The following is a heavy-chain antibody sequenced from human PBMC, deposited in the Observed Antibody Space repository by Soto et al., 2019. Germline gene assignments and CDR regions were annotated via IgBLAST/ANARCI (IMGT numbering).Heavy chain of an antibody. CDR3: ARVNYCSSSSCYWFDY. CDR2: INSDGTTT. Sequence: GGSLRLSCAASGFTFSNTWMHWVRQAPGKGLVWVSHINSDGTTTTYADSVKGRFTISRDNAKNTLYLQMNSLRAEDTAVYYCARVNYCSSSSCYWFDYWGQGSLVTVSS. D-gene: IGHD2-2*01. J-gene: IGHJ4*02. V-gene: IGHV3-74*01. CDR1: GFTFSNTW.